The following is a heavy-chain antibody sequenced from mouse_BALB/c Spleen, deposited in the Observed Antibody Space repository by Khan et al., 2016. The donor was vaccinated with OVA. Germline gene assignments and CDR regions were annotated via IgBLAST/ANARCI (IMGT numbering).Heavy chain of an antibody. D-gene: IGHD1-2*01. J-gene: IGHJ3*01. CDR1: GYTFTDYY. CDR2: ISPGSGDT. V-gene: IGHV1-77*01. CDR3: ARRNYFGYTFAY. Sequence: VQLKQSGAELARPGASVKLSCKASGYTFTDYYINWVKPRTGQGLEWIGEISPGSGDTYYNERFKGKATLTAEKSSSTAYMQLSSLTSEASAVYFCARRNYFGYTFAYWGQGTLVTVSA.